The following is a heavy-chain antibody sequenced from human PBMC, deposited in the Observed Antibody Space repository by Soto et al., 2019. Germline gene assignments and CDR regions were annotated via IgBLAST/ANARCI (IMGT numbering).Heavy chain of an antibody. D-gene: IGHD6-19*01. CDR1: GGSLSDYY. CDR2: INHRGTA. J-gene: IGHJ5*02. V-gene: IGHV4-34*01. CDR3: AKYQWNPGAFDP. Sequence: PPETLPLTWAVYGGSLSDYYWSWLRQPPGKGLEWIGEINHRGTASYNPSLKSRVDISVDTALTQFSLKLRSVTAADTAIYYCAKYQWNPGAFDPWGPGTQVTVSS.